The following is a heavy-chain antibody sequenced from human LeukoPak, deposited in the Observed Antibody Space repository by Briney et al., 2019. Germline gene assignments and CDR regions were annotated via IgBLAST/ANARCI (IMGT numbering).Heavy chain of an antibody. CDR3: ARANDLIDY. V-gene: IGHV3-48*03. CDR1: GFTFSNYE. CDR2: ISSSGTTT. J-gene: IGHJ4*02. Sequence: GGSLKLSCAASGFTFSNYEMNWVRPAPGKGLEWVSYISSSGTTTYYADSVKGRFTISRDNAKNSLYLQMNSLRAEDTAVYYCARANDLIDYWGQGALVTVSS.